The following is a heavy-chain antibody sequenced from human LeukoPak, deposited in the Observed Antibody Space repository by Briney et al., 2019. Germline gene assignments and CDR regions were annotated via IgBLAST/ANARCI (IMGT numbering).Heavy chain of an antibody. CDR2: INPNSGGT. J-gene: IGHJ3*02. CDR3: AREDIVVVPAAMNDAFDI. CDR1: GYTFTGYY. V-gene: IGHV1-2*02. Sequence: ASVKVSCKASGYTFTGYYMHWVRQAPGQGLEWMGWINPNSGGTNYAQKFQGRVTTTRDTSISTAYMELSRLRSDDTAVYYCAREDIVVVPAAMNDAFDIWGQGTMVTVSS. D-gene: IGHD2-2*01.